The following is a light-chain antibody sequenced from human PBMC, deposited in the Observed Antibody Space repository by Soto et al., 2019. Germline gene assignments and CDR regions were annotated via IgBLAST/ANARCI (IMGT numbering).Light chain of an antibody. J-gene: IGKJ5*01. V-gene: IGKV3D-20*02. CDR2: DAS. CDR1: ESVVSSY. Sequence: EIVLTQSPGTLSLSPGERATLSCRATESVVSSYLAWYQLKPGQAPRLLIYDASSRATGIPDRFSGSGSGTDFTLTISSLEPEDFAVYYCQQRSNWPITFGQGTRLEIK. CDR3: QQRSNWPIT.